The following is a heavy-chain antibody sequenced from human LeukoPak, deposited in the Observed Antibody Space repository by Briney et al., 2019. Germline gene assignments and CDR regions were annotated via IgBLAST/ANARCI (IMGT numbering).Heavy chain of an antibody. Sequence: GGSLRLSCAASGFTFSSYAMSWVRQAPGKGLEWVSAISGSGGSTYYADSVKGRFTISRDNSKNTLYLQMNSLRAEDTAVYYCAKTXXYCGGDCPPSDAFDIWGQGTMVTVSS. CDR3: AKTXXYCGGDCPPSDAFDI. V-gene: IGHV3-23*01. J-gene: IGHJ3*02. CDR2: ISGSGGST. D-gene: IGHD2-21*02. CDR1: GFTFSSYA.